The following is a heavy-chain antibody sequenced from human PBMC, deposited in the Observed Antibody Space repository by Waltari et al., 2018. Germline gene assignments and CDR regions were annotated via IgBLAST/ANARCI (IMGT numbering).Heavy chain of an antibody. Sequence: EVQLVESGGGLVQPGGSMIFSCAASGITVGNHYMGWVRQAPGKGLELISLIYSSGSTYYADSVKGRFTISNNSKNTLYLQMNSLRSEDTAVYFCARDPPGVAAAGPGRGWGQGTLVTVSS. CDR2: IYSSGST. CDR1: GITVGNHY. CDR3: ARDPPGVAAAGPGRG. V-gene: IGHV3-66*02. D-gene: IGHD6-25*01. J-gene: IGHJ4*02.